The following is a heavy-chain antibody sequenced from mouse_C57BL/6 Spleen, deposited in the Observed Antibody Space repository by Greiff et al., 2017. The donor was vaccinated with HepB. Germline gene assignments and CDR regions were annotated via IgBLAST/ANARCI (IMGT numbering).Heavy chain of an antibody. CDR2: IHPNSGST. V-gene: IGHV1-64*01. J-gene: IGHJ2*01. CDR1: GYTFTSYW. CDR3: ARGGGVCITTVVGDY. D-gene: IGHD1-1*01. Sequence: QVQLQQPGAELVKPGASVKLSCKASGYTFTSYWMHWVKQRPGQGLEWIGMIHPNSGSTNYNEKFKSKATLTVDKSSSTAYMQLSSLTSEDSAVYYCARGGGVCITTVVGDYWGQGTTLTVSS.